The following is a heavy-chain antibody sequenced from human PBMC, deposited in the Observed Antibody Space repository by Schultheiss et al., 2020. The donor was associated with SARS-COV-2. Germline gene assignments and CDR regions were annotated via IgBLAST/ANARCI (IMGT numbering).Heavy chain of an antibody. CDR3: AKDSLHYYDSSGYYHY. CDR1: GGSISSGGYY. D-gene: IGHD3-22*01. CDR2: IYYSGST. V-gene: IGHV4-31*03. Sequence: SETLSLTCTVSGGSISSGGYYWSWIRQHPGKGLEWIGYIYYSGSTYYNPSLKSRVTISVDTSKNQFSLKLSSVTAADTALYYCAKDSLHYYDSSGYYHYWGQGFLVTVSS. J-gene: IGHJ4*02.